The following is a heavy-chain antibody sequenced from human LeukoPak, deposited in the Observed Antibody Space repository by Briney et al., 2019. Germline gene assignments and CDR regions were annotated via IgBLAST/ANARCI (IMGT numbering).Heavy chain of an antibody. D-gene: IGHD6-19*01. J-gene: IGHJ3*02. V-gene: IGHV4-39*07. CDR1: GGSISSSSYY. CDR2: IYYSGST. CDR3: ARRTGKQWLYAFDI. Sequence: SSETLSLTCTVSGGSISSSSYYWGWIRQPPGKGLEWIGSIYYSGSTYYNPSLKSRVTISVDTSKNQFSLKLSSVTAADTAVYYCARRTGKQWLYAFDIWGQGTMVTVSS.